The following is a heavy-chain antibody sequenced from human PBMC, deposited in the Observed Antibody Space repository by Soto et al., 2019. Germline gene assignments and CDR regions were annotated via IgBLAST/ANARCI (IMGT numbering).Heavy chain of an antibody. V-gene: IGHV3-33*01. CDR3: ARRGTYSSIGGGTDFDC. D-gene: IGHD1-26*01. CDR2: IWFDGNAK. J-gene: IGHJ4*02. Sequence: QVQLVESGGGVVQPGRSLRLSCAASGFIFSNYGMHWVRQAPGKGLEWVAVIWFDGNAKYYADSVRGRFTLSRDNSKNTLYLQMNSLRAEDTAVYYCARRGTYSSIGGGTDFDCWGQGTLVTVSS. CDR1: GFIFSNYG.